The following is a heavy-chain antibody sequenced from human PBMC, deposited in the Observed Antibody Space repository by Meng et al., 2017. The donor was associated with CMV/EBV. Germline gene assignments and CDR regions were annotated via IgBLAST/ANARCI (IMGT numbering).Heavy chain of an antibody. J-gene: IGHJ6*02. CDR1: GGTFSSYA. Sequence: SVKVSCKASGGTFSSYAISWVRQAPGQGLEWMGGIIPIFGTANYAQKFQGRVTITTDESTSTAYMEVSSLRSEDTAVYYCAVPDTNSSTPNYYYYGMDVWGQGTTVTVSS. CDR2: IIPIFGTA. CDR3: AVPDTNSSTPNYYYYGMDV. D-gene: IGHD6-13*01. V-gene: IGHV1-69*05.